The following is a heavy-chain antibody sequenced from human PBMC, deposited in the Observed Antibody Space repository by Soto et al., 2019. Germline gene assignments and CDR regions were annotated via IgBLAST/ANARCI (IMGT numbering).Heavy chain of an antibody. J-gene: IGHJ4*02. D-gene: IGHD6-19*01. CDR3: AIYSSGWYPLDY. Sequence: PGGSLRLSCAASGITFSSYAMSWVRQAPGKGLEWVSAISGSGVSTYYADSVKGRFTISRDNSKNTLYLQMNSLRAEDTAVYYCAIYSSGWYPLDYWGQGTLVTVSS. V-gene: IGHV3-23*01. CDR2: ISGSGVST. CDR1: GITFSSYA.